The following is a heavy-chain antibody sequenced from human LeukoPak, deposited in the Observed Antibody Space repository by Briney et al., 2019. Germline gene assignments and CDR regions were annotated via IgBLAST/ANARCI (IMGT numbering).Heavy chain of an antibody. CDR1: GYSFTSYW. J-gene: IGHJ4*02. V-gene: IGHV5-51*01. D-gene: IGHD3-22*01. CDR3: ARGDYYDSSGYYSSYYFDY. Sequence: GESLKISCKGSGYSFTSYWIGWVRQMPGKGLEWMGIIYPGDSDTRYSPSFQGQVTISADKSISTAYLQWSSLKASDTAMYYCARGDYYDSSGYYSSYYFDYWGQGTLVTVSS. CDR2: IYPGDSDT.